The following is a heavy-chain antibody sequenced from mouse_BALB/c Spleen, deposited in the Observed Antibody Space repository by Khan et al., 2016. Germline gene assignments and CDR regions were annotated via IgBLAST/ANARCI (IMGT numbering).Heavy chain of an antibody. CDR3: AKGGGYD. CDR1: GFSLTDYG. Sequence: QVQLQQSGSGLVVPSQSLSITCTVSGFSLTDYGVSWIRQPQGKGLEWLGVIWGGGSTYYNSALKSRLSISKDNSKSHVFLKMNRLQTEYSAMYYCAKGGGYDWDQGSLVTVSS. V-gene: IGHV2-6-5*01. D-gene: IGHD2-14*01. J-gene: IGHJ3*01. CDR2: IWGGGST.